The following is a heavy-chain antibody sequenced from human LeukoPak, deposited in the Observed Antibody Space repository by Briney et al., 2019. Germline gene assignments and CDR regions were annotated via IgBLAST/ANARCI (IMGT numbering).Heavy chain of an antibody. J-gene: IGHJ6*03. Sequence: SQTLSLTCTVSGGSISSGDYYWSWIRQPPGKGLEWIAYMYYSGSTYYNPSLKSRVTISVDTSKNQFSLEVSSVTAADTAVYYCTREGYMDVWGKGTTVTVSS. CDR2: MYYSGST. V-gene: IGHV4-30-4*01. CDR1: GGSISSGDYY. CDR3: TREGYMDV.